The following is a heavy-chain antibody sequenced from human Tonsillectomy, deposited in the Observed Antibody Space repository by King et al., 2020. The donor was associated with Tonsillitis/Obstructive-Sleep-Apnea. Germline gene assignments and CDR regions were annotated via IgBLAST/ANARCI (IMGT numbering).Heavy chain of an antibody. D-gene: IGHD3-22*01. CDR1: GYTFTSYV. Sequence: QLVQSGAEVKKPGASVKVSCKASGYTFTSYVISWVRQAPGQGLEWMGWISPYNGDTNYAQKLQGRVTMTTGTSTSTAYMELRSLRSDDTAVYYCARDSMSHYYDSSGYYTFDYWGQGTLVTVSS. CDR3: ARDSMSHYYDSSGYYTFDY. J-gene: IGHJ4*02. CDR2: ISPYNGDT. V-gene: IGHV1-18*01.